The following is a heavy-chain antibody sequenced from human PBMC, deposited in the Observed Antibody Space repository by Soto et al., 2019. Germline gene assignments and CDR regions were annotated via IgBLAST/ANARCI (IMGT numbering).Heavy chain of an antibody. V-gene: IGHV1-18*01. CDR3: ARVIAAAADFDY. CDR1: GYTFTSYG. D-gene: IGHD6-13*01. Sequence: GASVEVSSKASGYTFTSYGLSWVRQAPGQGLEWMGWISAYNRHTNFAQKLQGRVTMTTDTSTSTAYMELRSLRSDDTAVYYCARVIAAAADFDYWGQGTLVTVSS. CDR2: ISAYNRHT. J-gene: IGHJ4*02.